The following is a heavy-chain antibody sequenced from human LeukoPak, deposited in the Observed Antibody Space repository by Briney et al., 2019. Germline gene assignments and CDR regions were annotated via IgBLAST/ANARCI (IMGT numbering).Heavy chain of an antibody. CDR1: GGTFSSYA. V-gene: IGHV1-69*05. Sequence: SVKVSCKASGGTFSSYAISWVRQAPGQGLEWMGGIIPIFGTANYAQKFQGRVTITTDESTSTAYMELSSLRSEDTAVYYCARGGPISPFTVLEWSFDPWGQGALVTVSS. CDR2: IIPIFGTA. CDR3: ARGGPISPFTVLEWSFDP. D-gene: IGHD3-3*01. J-gene: IGHJ5*02.